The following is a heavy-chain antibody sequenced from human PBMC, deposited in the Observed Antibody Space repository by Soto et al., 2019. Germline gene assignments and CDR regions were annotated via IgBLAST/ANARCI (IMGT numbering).Heavy chain of an antibody. CDR3: ARTRYCTNGVCLYYFDY. J-gene: IGHJ4*02. CDR1: GFTFSSYA. D-gene: IGHD2-8*01. V-gene: IGHV3-53*04. Sequence: GGSLRLSCAASGFTFSSYAMSWVRQAPGKGLEWVSVIYSGGSTYYADSVKGRFTISRHNSKNTLYLQMNSLRAEDTAVYYCARTRYCTNGVCLYYFDYWGQGTLVTVSS. CDR2: IYSGGST.